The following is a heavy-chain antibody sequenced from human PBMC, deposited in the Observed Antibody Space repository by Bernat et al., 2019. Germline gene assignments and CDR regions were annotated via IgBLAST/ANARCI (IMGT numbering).Heavy chain of an antibody. Sequence: QVQLVESGGGVVQPGRSLRLSCAASGFTFSSYGMHWVRQAPGKGLEWVAVIWYDGSNKYYADSVKGRFTISRDNSKNTLYLQMNSLRAEDTAVYYCARATYYDYMWGSYRRDWYFDLWGRGTLVTVSS. D-gene: IGHD3-16*02. CDR3: ARATYYDYMWGSYRRDWYFDL. CDR2: IWYDGSNK. J-gene: IGHJ2*01. V-gene: IGHV3-33*01. CDR1: GFTFSSYG.